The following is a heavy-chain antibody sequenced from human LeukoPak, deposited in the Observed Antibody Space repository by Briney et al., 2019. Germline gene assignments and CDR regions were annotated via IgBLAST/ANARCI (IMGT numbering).Heavy chain of an antibody. CDR3: ATRSEAVADPNDAFDI. V-gene: IGHV1-24*01. CDR2: FDPEDGET. Sequence: ASVKVSCKVSGYTLTELSMHWVRQAPGKGLEWMGGFDPEDGETIYAQKFQGRVTMTEDTSTDTAYMELSSLRSEDTAVYNCATRSEAVADPNDAFDIWGQGTMVTVSS. D-gene: IGHD6-19*01. CDR1: GYTLTELS. J-gene: IGHJ3*02.